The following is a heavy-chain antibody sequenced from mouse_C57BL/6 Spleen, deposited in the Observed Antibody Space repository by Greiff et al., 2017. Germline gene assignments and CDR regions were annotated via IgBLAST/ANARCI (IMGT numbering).Heavy chain of an antibody. Sequence: QVHVKQPGAELVRPGSSVKLSCKASGYTFTSYWMDWVKQRPGQGLEWIGNIYPSDSETHYNQKFKDKATLTVDKSSSTAYMQLSSLTSEDSAVYYCARVYYTYAMDYWGQGTSVTVSS. CDR2: IYPSDSET. V-gene: IGHV1-61*01. D-gene: IGHD2-1*01. CDR3: ARVYYTYAMDY. CDR1: GYTFTSYW. J-gene: IGHJ4*01.